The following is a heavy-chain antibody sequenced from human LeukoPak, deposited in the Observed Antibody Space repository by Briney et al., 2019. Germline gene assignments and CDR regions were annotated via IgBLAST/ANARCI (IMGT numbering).Heavy chain of an antibody. D-gene: IGHD3-10*01. CDR2: VGADAET. CDR1: GFTFSTYD. CDR3: ARGNWAYYALGIYGMDV. J-gene: IGHJ6*02. Sequence: PGGSLRLSCAASGFTFSTYDMHWVRQPAGRGLEWVSTVGADAETYYPGSVRGRFTISRDNAKNTLHLQMNSLRAGDTAVYFCARGNWAYYALGIYGMDVWGQGTTVAVSS. V-gene: IGHV3-13*01.